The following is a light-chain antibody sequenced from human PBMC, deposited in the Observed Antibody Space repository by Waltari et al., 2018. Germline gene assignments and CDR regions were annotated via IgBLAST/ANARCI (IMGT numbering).Light chain of an antibody. CDR2: LAS. V-gene: IGKV2-28*01. J-gene: IGKJ2*01. CDR3: MQTLQTPYT. Sequence: DIVMTQSPLSLPVTPGEPASISCRSSRARRPSNGINYLDWYLQKPGQSPQLLISLASDRASGVPDRLSGSGSGTDFTLEISRVEAEDVGIYYCMQTLQTPYTFGQGTKLEIK. CDR1: RARRPSNGINY.